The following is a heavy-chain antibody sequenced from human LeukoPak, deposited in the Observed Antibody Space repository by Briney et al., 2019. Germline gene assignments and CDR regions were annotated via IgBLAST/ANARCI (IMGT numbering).Heavy chain of an antibody. CDR3: AKKRGIYDFNYYYMDV. CDR2: ISSSSSYI. CDR1: GFTFSSYS. D-gene: IGHD3-3*01. J-gene: IGHJ6*03. V-gene: IGHV3-21*01. Sequence: GSLRLSCAASGFTFSSYSMNWVRQAPGKGLEWVSSISSSSSYIYYADSVKGRFTISRDNSKNTLYLQMNSLRAEDTAVYYCAKKRGIYDFNYYYMDVWGKGTTVTVSS.